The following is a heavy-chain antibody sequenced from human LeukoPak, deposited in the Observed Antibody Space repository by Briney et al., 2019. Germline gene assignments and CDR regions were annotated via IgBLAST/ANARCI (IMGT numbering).Heavy chain of an antibody. CDR3: ARARDRNYYFHGVDV. CDR1: GGTFNNYA. D-gene: IGHD2-21*02. V-gene: IGHV1-69*01. J-gene: IGHJ6*02. Sequence: SVKVSCKASGGTFNNYAVNWVRQAPGQGLEWVGGTIPIYGTAHYAQKFQGRVTITADESTSTGYMELSSLRSEDTAVYYCARARDRNYYFHGVDVWGQGTTVTVSS. CDR2: TIPIYGTA.